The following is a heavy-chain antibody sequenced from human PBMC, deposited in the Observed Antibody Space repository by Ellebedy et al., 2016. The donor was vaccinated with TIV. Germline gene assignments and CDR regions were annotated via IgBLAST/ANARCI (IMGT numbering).Heavy chain of an antibody. CDR3: ARDRGYRSSLYYYYNMDV. CDR1: GFTFRSYA. CDR2: ISYDENNK. Sequence: GESLKISXAASGFTFRSYAMHWVRQAPGKGLEWVAVISYDENNKHYADSVKGLFTISRDNSKNMLYLQMNSLRGEDTAVYYCARDRGYRSSLYYYYNMDVWGKGTTVTVSS. D-gene: IGHD1-1*01. V-gene: IGHV3-30-3*01. J-gene: IGHJ6*03.